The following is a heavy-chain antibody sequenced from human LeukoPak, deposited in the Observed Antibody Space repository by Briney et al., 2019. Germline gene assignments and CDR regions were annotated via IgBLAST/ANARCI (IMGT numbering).Heavy chain of an antibody. D-gene: IGHD3-22*01. J-gene: IGHJ5*02. CDR2: INEDGGDK. V-gene: IGHV3-7*01. Sequence: AGGSLRLFCAASGFTSGNYWMSWIRQAPGKGLEWAAHINEDGGDKYYVESVKGRFTISRDNAKNSLYLQMNSLRAEDTAVYYCVSWAGKYYETSDYSLAPSYSWGRGTLVTVSS. CDR3: VSWAGKYYETSDYSLAPSYS. CDR1: GFTSGNYW.